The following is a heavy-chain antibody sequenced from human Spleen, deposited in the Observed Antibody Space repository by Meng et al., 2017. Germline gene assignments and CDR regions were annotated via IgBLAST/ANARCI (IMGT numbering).Heavy chain of an antibody. J-gene: IGHJ1*01. Sequence: LSLTCAVSGVSFSDSDIHWVRQASGKGLEWVGRIGGRPKSYAAAYAAPVRGRFTISRDDSRNTAYLQMNSLKTEDSAVYYCAKGGSGGYYYFQHWGQGTLVTVSS. V-gene: IGHV3-73*01. CDR1: GVSFSDSD. CDR3: AKGGSGGYYYFQH. CDR2: IGGRPKSYAA. D-gene: IGHD3-22*01.